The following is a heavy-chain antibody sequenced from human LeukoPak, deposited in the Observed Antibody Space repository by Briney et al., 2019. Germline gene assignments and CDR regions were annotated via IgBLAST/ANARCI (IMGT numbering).Heavy chain of an antibody. V-gene: IGHV3-30*18. Sequence: GGSLRLSCAASGFTFSSYGMHWVRQAPGKGLEWVAVISSDGRNKYYADSVKGRFTISRDNSKNMVYLQMNSLRADDTAVYYCAKTAVVITFRFDDWGQGALVTVSS. D-gene: IGHD4/OR15-4a*01. CDR3: AKTAVVITFRFDD. CDR1: GFTFSSYG. J-gene: IGHJ4*02. CDR2: ISSDGRNK.